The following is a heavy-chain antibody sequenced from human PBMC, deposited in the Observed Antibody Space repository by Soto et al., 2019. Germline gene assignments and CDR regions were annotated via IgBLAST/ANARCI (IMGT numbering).Heavy chain of an antibody. J-gene: IGHJ3*01. D-gene: IGHD1-7*01. CDR1: GFTFNTYV. CDR2: ISYSADKT. Sequence: GESLKISCAASGFTFNTYVMNWVRQAPGKGLEWVSTISYSADKTHYADSVKGRFTISRDNSRDTLFLQMNSLRADDAAVYYCARRARTATTNWGAFDVWGQGTMVTVSS. V-gene: IGHV3-23*01. CDR3: ARRARTATTNWGAFDV.